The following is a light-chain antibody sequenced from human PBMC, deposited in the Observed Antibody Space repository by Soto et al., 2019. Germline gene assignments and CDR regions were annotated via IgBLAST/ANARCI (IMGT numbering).Light chain of an antibody. CDR2: AAS. Sequence: IQLTQSPSSLSASVGDRVTITCWASQGISSYLAWYQQKPGKAPKLLIYAASTLQSGVPSRFSGSGSGTDFTLTISSLQPEDFATYYCQQLNSYPFTFGGGTKVDIK. CDR1: QGISSY. J-gene: IGKJ4*01. CDR3: QQLNSYPFT. V-gene: IGKV1-9*01.